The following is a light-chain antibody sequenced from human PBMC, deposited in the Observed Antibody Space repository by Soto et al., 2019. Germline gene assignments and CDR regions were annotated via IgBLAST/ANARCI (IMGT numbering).Light chain of an antibody. CDR2: DVG. CDR3: NSYREDHPRFYV. J-gene: IGLJ1*01. Sequence: QSVLTQPASVSGSPGQSITISCTGTHSDIGNYNYVSWYQHLPGKAPKLMIYDVGSRPSGVSSRFSGSKSXXTASLAISGLQAEDEADYYCNSYREDHPRFYVFGTGTKVTVL. V-gene: IGLV2-14*03. CDR1: HSDIGNYNY.